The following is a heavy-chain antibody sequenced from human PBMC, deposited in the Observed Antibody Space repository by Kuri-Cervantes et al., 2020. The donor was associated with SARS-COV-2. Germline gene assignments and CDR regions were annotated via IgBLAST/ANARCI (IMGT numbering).Heavy chain of an antibody. CDR2: SYYSGST. Sequence: SETLSLTCTVSGGSISSSSYYWCWIRQPPGKGLEWIGSSYYSGSTYYNPSLKNRVTISVDTSKHQFSLKLSSVTTADTAVYYCARDFRPIVVVPAAENWFDPWGQGTLVTVSS. J-gene: IGHJ5*02. D-gene: IGHD2-2*01. CDR3: ARDFRPIVVVPAAENWFDP. CDR1: GGSISSSSYY. V-gene: IGHV4-39*07.